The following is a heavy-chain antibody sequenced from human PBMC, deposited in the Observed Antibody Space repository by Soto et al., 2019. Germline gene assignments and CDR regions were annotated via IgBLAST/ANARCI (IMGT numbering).Heavy chain of an antibody. CDR1: GFTFSSYA. J-gene: IGHJ4*02. V-gene: IGHV3-30-3*01. CDR2: ISYDGSNK. Sequence: GGSLRLSCAASGFTFSSYAMHWVRQAPGKGLEWVAVISYDGSNKYYADSVKGRFTISRDNSKNTLYLQMNSLRAEDTAVYYCASGRFGESKLLDYWGQGTLVTVSS. D-gene: IGHD3-10*01. CDR3: ASGRFGESKLLDY.